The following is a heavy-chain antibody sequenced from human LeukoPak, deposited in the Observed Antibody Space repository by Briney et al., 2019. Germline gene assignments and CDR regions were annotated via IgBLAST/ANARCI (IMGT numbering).Heavy chain of an antibody. Sequence: GGSLRLSCAASGFTFSDYYMSWIRQAPGKGLEWGSYISSSGSTIYYADSVKGRFTISRDNAKNSLYLQMNSLRAEDTAVYYCASSRNIAVAGTVYWGQGTLVTVSS. V-gene: IGHV3-11*01. CDR1: GFTFSDYY. CDR2: ISSSGSTI. CDR3: ASSRNIAVAGTVY. J-gene: IGHJ4*02. D-gene: IGHD6-19*01.